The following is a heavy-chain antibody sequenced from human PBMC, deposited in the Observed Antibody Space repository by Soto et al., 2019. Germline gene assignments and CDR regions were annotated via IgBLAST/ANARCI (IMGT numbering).Heavy chain of an antibody. CDR3: VRPLPSGRNYGLDV. D-gene: IGHD3-10*01. J-gene: IGHJ6*02. Sequence: GSLRLSCAASGFTFSSYSMNWVRQAPGKGLEWVSSISSSSSYIYYADSVKGRFTISRDTSTNTLSLQMDSLRAEDTAVYYCVRPLPSGRNYGLDVWGQGATVTVSS. V-gene: IGHV3-21*04. CDR1: GFTFSSYS. CDR2: ISSSSSYI.